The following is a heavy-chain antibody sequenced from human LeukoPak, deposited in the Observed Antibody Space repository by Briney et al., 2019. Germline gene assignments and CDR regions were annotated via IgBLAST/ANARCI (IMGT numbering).Heavy chain of an antibody. CDR3: AKDLTIVHSFFDY. J-gene: IGHJ4*02. V-gene: IGHV3-23*01. CDR2: ISASGGST. D-gene: IGHD2/OR15-2a*01. Sequence: GGSLRLSCAASGFTFRSYAMSWVRQAPGKGLVWVSAISASGGSTYYADSVKGRFTISRDNSKNMLYLQMNSLRAEDTAVYYCAKDLTIVHSFFDYWGQGTLVTVSS. CDR1: GFTFRSYA.